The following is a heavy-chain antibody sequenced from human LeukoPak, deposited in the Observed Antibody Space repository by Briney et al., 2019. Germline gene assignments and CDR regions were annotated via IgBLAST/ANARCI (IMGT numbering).Heavy chain of an antibody. CDR2: INPSGGST. CDR1: GYTFTSYY. J-gene: IGHJ4*02. CDR3: ARDFGHSSYCSGGSCYPEVDY. Sequence: ASVKVSCKAPGYTFTSYYMHWVRQAPGQGLEWMGIINPSGGSTSYAQKFQGRVTMTRDTSTSTVYMELSSLRSEDTAVYYCARDFGHSSYCSGGSCYPEVDYWGQGTLVTVSS. D-gene: IGHD2-15*01. V-gene: IGHV1-46*01.